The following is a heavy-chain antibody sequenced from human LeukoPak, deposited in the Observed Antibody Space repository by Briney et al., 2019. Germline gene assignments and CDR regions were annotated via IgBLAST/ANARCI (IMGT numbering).Heavy chain of an antibody. CDR3: ARAVYDFWSGCPNYYYGMDG. D-gene: IGHD3-3*01. CDR1: GGSLSSYC. CDR2: IFDSVRT. J-gene: IGHJ6*02. Sequence: PETLSLTCTVSGGSLSSYCWSWVRQPPGKGLGWVGYIFDSVRTNNNRTLKSGFTISVDTSKNQFSLKLSSVTATDTAVYYCARAVYDFWSGCPNYYYGMDGWGQGTTVTVS. V-gene: IGHV4-59*01.